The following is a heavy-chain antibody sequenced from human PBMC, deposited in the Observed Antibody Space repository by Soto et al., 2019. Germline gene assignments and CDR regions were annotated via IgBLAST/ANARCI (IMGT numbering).Heavy chain of an antibody. D-gene: IGHD3-22*01. CDR2: IYYIGST. Sequence: PSESLSLTCTVSGGSVSSGSYYWSWILQPPWKGREWIGYIYYIGSTNYNPSLKSRVTISVDTSKNQFSLKLSSVTAADTAVYYCARARRGSYYYDSSGYPPHMDVWGQGTTVTVSS. CDR3: ARARRGSYYYDSSGYPPHMDV. V-gene: IGHV4-61*01. CDR1: GGSVSSGSYY. J-gene: IGHJ6*02.